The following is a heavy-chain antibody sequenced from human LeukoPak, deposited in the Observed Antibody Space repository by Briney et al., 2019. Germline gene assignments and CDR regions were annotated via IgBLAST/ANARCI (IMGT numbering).Heavy chain of an antibody. J-gene: IGHJ3*02. CDR3: ARGAYKGGRYCRGGVCHASEDDAFDI. D-gene: IGHD2-15*01. V-gene: IGHV3-30*04. Sequence: GRSLRLSCAASGSTFRSFVMHWVRQAPGKGLEWVAAISYEDGSNKYYADSVKGRFTISRDNSKYTVYLEMNSLRVEDTAMYYCARGAYKGGRYCRGGVCHASEDDAFDIWGQGTMVTVSS. CDR2: ISYEDGSNK. CDR1: GSTFRSFV.